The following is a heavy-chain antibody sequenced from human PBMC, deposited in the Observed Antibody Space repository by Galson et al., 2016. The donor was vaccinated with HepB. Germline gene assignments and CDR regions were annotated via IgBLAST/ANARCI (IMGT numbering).Heavy chain of an antibody. Sequence: SLRLSCAASGFTFRSYWMHWVRQVPGKGLVWVSRISPDGSSTTYADSVKGRFTISRDNAKNTPYLKMNSLRAEDTAVYYCARLFNDYQYFVMDVWGQGTTVTVSS. D-gene: IGHD3-10*02. CDR3: ARLFNDYQYFVMDV. V-gene: IGHV3-74*01. J-gene: IGHJ6*02. CDR1: GFTFRSYW. CDR2: ISPDGSST.